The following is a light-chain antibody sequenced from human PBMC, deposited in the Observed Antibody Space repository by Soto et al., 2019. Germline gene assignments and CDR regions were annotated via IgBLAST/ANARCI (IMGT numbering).Light chain of an antibody. Sequence: QMTQSPSSVGDRVTITCRASQSISYLHWYQQKPGKAPKLLIYHTSSLQSGVPSRFSGSGSGTDFTLTVSSLQPEDFATYYCQQSYITHTFGQGTKVAIK. CDR2: HTS. V-gene: IGKV1-39*01. CDR3: QQSYITHT. J-gene: IGKJ1*01. CDR1: QSISY.